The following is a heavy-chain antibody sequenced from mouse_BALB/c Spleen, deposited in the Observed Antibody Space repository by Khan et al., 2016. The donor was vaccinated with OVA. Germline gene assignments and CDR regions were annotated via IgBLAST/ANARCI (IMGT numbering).Heavy chain of an antibody. CDR2: ISTGGHYT. J-gene: IGHJ4*01. V-gene: IGHV5-9-3*01. D-gene: IGHD2-2*01. CDR1: GFTFSTYA. CDR3: AICLVDHHAMDY. Sequence: EVELVESGGGLVKPGGSLKLSCSASGFTFSTYAMSWVRQPPEKRLECVATISTGGHYTFYTDTVKGRFTIYRDNAKNTLYLQMSTLRSEDTAIYYLAICLVDHHAMDYWVQVTTVTVSS.